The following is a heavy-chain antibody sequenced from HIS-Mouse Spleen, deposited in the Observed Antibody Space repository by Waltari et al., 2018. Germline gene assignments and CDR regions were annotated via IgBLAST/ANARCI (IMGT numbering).Heavy chain of an antibody. J-gene: IGHJ2*01. V-gene: IGHV4-39*07. CDR3: AREIPYSSSWYDWYFDL. Sequence: QLQLQESGPGLVKPSEPLSLTCTVSGGSISSSSYYWGWIRQPPGKGLEWIGSIYYSGSTYDNPSLKSRVTISVDTSKNQFSLKLSSVTAADTAVYYCAREIPYSSSWYDWYFDLWGRGTLVTVSS. CDR1: GGSISSSSYY. D-gene: IGHD6-13*01. CDR2: IYYSGST.